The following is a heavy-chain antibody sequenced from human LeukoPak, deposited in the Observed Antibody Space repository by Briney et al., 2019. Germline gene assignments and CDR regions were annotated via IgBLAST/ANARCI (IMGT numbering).Heavy chain of an antibody. J-gene: IGHJ6*02. CDR2: AHDSGST. CDR1: GDSISSGRHY. CDR3: ARARGGMDV. V-gene: IGHV4-39*07. Sequence: SETLSLTCTVSGDSISSGRHYWGWIRQPPGKGLEWIGSAHDSGSTYYNPSLKSRATISVDTSKNQFSLKLSSVTATDTAVYYCARARGGMDVWGQGTTVTVSS.